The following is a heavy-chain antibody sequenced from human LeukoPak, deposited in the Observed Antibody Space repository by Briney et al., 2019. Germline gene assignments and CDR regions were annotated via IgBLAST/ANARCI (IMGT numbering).Heavy chain of an antibody. CDR3: ARESGLWPKYNYGMDV. J-gene: IGHJ6*02. D-gene: IGHD5-18*01. CDR1: GGSISSYY. V-gene: IGHV4-59*12. Sequence: SETLSLTCTVSGGSISSYYWSWIRQPPGKGLEWMGYIYYSGSTNYNPSLKSRVTISVDTSKNQFSLKLSSLTAADTAVYYCARESGLWPKYNYGMDVWGQGTTVTVSS. CDR2: IYYSGST.